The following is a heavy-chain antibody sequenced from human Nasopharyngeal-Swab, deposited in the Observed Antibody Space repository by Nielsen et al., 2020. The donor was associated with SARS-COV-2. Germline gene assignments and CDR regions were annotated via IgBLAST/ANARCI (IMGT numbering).Heavy chain of an antibody. CDR3: ARETHDCSSTSCPPGY. D-gene: IGHD2-2*01. CDR2: IIPIFGTA. Sequence: SVKVSCRASGGTFSSYAISWVRQAPGQGLEWMGGIIPIFGTANYAQKFQGRVTITADESTSTAYMELSSLRSEDTAVYYCARETHDCSSTSCPPGYWGQGTLVTVSS. V-gene: IGHV1-69*13. CDR1: GGTFSSYA. J-gene: IGHJ4*02.